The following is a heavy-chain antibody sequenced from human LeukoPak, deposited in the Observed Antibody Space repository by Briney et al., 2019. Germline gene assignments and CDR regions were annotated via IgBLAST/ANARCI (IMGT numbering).Heavy chain of an antibody. CDR1: GYSISSGYY. D-gene: IGHD3-10*01. J-gene: IGHJ3*01. CDR3: ARDWALQWFGDAFDF. CDR2: IYHSGST. V-gene: IGHV4-38-2*02. Sequence: PSETLSLTCTVSGYSISSGYYWGWIRQPPGEGLEWIGSIYHSGSTFYNPSLKSRVTMSADASKNQFSLKLTSVTAADTAVYYCARDWALQWFGDAFDFWGQGTMVTVSS.